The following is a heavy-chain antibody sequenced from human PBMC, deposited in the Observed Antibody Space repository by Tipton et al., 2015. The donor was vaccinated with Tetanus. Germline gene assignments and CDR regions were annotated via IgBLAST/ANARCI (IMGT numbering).Heavy chain of an antibody. CDR1: GGSVSGSSHY. V-gene: IGHV4-61*01. CDR3: ARANNGIPKKGPFDS. CDR2: IYHSGNT. Sequence: TLSLTCTVSGGSVSGSSHYWSWIRQPPGKQLEWVGYIYHSGNTNYNPSLKSRVTISFGTSKNQFSLNLESVTPADTAVYYCARANNGIPKKGPFDSWGQGALVIVSS. J-gene: IGHJ4*02. D-gene: IGHD1-14*01.